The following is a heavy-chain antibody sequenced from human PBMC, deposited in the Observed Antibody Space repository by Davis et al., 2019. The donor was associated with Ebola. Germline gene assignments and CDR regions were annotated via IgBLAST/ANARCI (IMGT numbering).Heavy chain of an antibody. CDR1: GGSISSSSYY. CDR3: ARHAATPGRWLQFWFDP. Sequence: SETLSLTCTVSGGSISSSSYYWGWIRQPPGKGLEWIGSIYYSVSTYYNPSLKSRVTISVDTSKNQFSLKLSSVTAADTAVYYCARHAATPGRWLQFWFDPWGQGTLVTVSS. J-gene: IGHJ5*02. CDR2: IYYSVST. D-gene: IGHD5-24*01. V-gene: IGHV4-39*01.